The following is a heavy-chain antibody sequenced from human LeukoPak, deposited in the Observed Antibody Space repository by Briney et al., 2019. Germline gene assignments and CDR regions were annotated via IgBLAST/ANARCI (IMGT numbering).Heavy chain of an antibody. D-gene: IGHD1-26*01. CDR3: AKEAYSGRPAPDAFDI. Sequence: GRSLRLSCAASGFTFDDYAMHWVRQAPGKGLEWVSGISWNSGSIGYADSVKGRFTISRDNAKNSLYLQMNSLRAEDTALYYCAKEAYSGRPAPDAFDIWGQGTMVTVSS. CDR2: ISWNSGSI. J-gene: IGHJ3*02. V-gene: IGHV3-9*01. CDR1: GFTFDDYA.